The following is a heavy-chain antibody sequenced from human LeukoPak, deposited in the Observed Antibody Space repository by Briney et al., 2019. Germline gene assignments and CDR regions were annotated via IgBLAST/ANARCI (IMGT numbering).Heavy chain of an antibody. CDR1: GFTFSNAW. D-gene: IGHD5-18*01. CDR3: TTDCSLWIQLWV. Sequence: KPGGSLRLSCAASGFTFSNAWMSWVRQAPGKGLEWVGRIKSKTDGGTTDYAAPVKGRFTISRDDSKNTLYLQMNSLKTEDTAVYYCTTDCSLWIQLWVWGQGTLFTVSS. J-gene: IGHJ4*02. V-gene: IGHV3-15*01. CDR2: IKSKTDGGTT.